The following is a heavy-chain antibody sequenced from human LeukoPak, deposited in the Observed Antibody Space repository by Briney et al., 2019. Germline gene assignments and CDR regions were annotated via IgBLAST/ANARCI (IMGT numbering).Heavy chain of an antibody. D-gene: IGHD3-16*02. V-gene: IGHV1-18*01. CDR2: ISAYNGNT. Sequence: ASVKVSCKASGYTFTSYGISWVRQAPGQGLEWMGWISAYNGNTNYAQKLQGRVTMTTDTSTSTAYMELRSLRSEDTAVYYCTREGVYSPDPSSYHRYAFDIWGQGTVVTVSS. CDR1: GYTFTSYG. J-gene: IGHJ3*02. CDR3: TREGVYSPDPSSYHRYAFDI.